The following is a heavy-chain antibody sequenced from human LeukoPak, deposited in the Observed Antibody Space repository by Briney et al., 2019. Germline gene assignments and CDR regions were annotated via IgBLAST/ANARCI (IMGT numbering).Heavy chain of an antibody. V-gene: IGHV1-69*05. Sequence: SVKVYCKASVGTFSSYAISWVRQAPGQGLEWMGGIIPIFGTANYAQKFQGRVTITTDESTSTAYMELSSLRSEDTAVYYCARGYDFWSGYYTGLGDAFDIWGQGTMVTVSS. CDR3: ARGYDFWSGYYTGLGDAFDI. CDR1: VGTFSSYA. D-gene: IGHD3-3*01. J-gene: IGHJ3*02. CDR2: IIPIFGTA.